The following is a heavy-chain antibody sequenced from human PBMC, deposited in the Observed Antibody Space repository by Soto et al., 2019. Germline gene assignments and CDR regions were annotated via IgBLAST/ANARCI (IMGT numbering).Heavy chain of an antibody. CDR3: ARDAKTPYYAFDI. Sequence: QVQLVESGGGVVQPGRSLRLSCAASGFTFSSYGMHWVRQAPGKGLEWVAVIWYDGSNKYYADSVKGRFTISRDNSKNTLYLHMNSLRAEDTAVYYCARDAKTPYYAFDIWGQGTMVTVSS. J-gene: IGHJ3*02. D-gene: IGHD3-22*01. V-gene: IGHV3-33*01. CDR1: GFTFSSYG. CDR2: IWYDGSNK.